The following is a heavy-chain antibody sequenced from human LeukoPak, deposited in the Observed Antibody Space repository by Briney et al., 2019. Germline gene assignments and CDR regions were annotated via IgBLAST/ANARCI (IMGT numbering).Heavy chain of an antibody. CDR2: IDAYSGGT. J-gene: IGHJ4*02. CDR3: ARDQVGVVYQD. V-gene: IGHV1-2*02. CDR1: GYTFTGYY. Sequence: ASVKVSCKASGYTFTGYYIHWVRQAPGQGLEWMGWIDAYSGGTIYAQKFQGRLTMTRDTSITTAYLELTRLRSDDTAVYYCARDQVGVVYQDWGQGTLVTVSS. D-gene: IGHD6-13*01.